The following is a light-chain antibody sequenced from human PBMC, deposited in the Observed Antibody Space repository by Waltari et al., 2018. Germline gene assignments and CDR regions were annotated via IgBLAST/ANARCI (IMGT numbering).Light chain of an antibody. Sequence: QSALTQPPSASGSPGQSVTISCTGTSSDVGAYNHVSWHQQHPGKAPKLMIYEVNKRPSGVPDRFSGSNAGNTAYLTVSGLQAEDEADYYCSSYADNTIFVFGTGTKVTVL. CDR1: SSDVGAYNH. J-gene: IGLJ1*01. CDR3: SSYADNTIFV. CDR2: EVN. V-gene: IGLV2-8*01.